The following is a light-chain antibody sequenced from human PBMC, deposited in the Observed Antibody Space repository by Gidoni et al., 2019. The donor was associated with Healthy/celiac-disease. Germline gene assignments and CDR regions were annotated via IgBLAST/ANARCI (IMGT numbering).Light chain of an antibody. CDR1: QSVSSN. V-gene: IGKV3-15*01. Sequence: VLTPSPSTLSVSPGERATLSCRASQSVSSNLAWYQQTPGQAPRHLIYGASARATGIPARCSGSGSGTEFTITISSLQSEDFAVYCWQQYNNWPMTFGEGTKLEIK. CDR3: QQYNNWPMT. J-gene: IGKJ2*01. CDR2: GAS.